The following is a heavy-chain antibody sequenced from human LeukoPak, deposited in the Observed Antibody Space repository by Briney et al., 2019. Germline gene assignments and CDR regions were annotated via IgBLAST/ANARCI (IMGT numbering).Heavy chain of an antibody. Sequence: SETLSLTCTVSGGSISSGDYYWSWIRQPPGKGLEWIGYICYSGSTYYNPSLKSRVTISVDTSKNQFSLKLSSVTAADTAVYYCAREPRYNWNDPREAFDIWGQGTMVTVSS. D-gene: IGHD1-1*01. CDR3: AREPRYNWNDPREAFDI. V-gene: IGHV4-30-4*08. CDR1: GGSISSGDYY. CDR2: ICYSGST. J-gene: IGHJ3*02.